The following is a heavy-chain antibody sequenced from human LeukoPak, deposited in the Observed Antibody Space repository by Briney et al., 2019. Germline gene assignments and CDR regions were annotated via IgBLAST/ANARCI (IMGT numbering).Heavy chain of an antibody. D-gene: IGHD5-18*01. CDR3: ARDGYGGAAFDYYYYMDV. V-gene: IGHV3-48*03. CDR2: SGGST. J-gene: IGHJ6*03. Sequence: SGGSTYYADSVKGRFTISRYNAKNSLYLQMNSLRAEDTAVYYCARDGYGGAAFDYYYYMDVWGKGTTVTVSS.